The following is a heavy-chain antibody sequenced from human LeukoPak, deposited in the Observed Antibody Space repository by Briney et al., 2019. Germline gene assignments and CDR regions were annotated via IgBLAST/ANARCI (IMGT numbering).Heavy chain of an antibody. J-gene: IGHJ3*02. CDR1: GFTFSSYA. CDR3: ATSGDQDAFDI. Sequence: GRSLRLSCAASGFTFSSYAMHWVRQAPGKGLEYVSAISSNGGSTYYANSVKGRFTISRDNSKNTLYLQMGSLRAEDMAVYYCATSGDQDAFDIWGQGTMVTVSS. CDR2: ISSNGGST. D-gene: IGHD4-17*01. V-gene: IGHV3-64*01.